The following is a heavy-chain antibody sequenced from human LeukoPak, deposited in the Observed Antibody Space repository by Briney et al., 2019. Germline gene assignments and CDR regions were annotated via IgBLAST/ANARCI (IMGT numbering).Heavy chain of an antibody. J-gene: IGHJ6*02. CDR1: GFTFSSYA. CDR3: AKANLGYCSGGSCYSGPSGMDV. Sequence: GGSLRLSCAASGFTFSSYAMSWVRQAPGKGLEWVSAISGSGGSTYYADSVKGRFTISRDNSKNTLYLQMNSLRAEDTAVYYCAKANLGYCSGGSCYSGPSGMDVWGQGTTVTVSS. V-gene: IGHV3-23*01. CDR2: ISGSGGST. D-gene: IGHD2-15*01.